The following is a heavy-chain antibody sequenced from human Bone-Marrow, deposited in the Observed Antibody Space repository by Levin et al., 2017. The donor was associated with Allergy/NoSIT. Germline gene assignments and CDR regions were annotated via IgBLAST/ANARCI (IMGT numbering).Heavy chain of an antibody. CDR3: ARVGPANHFDSGRFYYYYYMDV. CDR1: GGSFRGYY. J-gene: IGHJ6*03. CDR2: IHHSGTT. D-gene: IGHD3-10*01. V-gene: IGHV4-34*01. Sequence: SETLSLTCGVSGGSFRGYYWSWIRQPPGKGLEWIGEIHHSGTTNYNPSLESRVTISLDSLNQFSLKVRSATAADTAVYYCARVGPANHFDSGRFYYYYYMDVWGKGTTVTVSS.